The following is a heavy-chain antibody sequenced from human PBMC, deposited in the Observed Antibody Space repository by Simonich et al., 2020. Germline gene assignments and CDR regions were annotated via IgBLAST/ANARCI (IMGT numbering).Heavy chain of an antibody. CDR1: GYTFTSNY. V-gene: IGHV1-2*02. Sequence: QVQLVQFGAEVKTPGASVKVSCKACGYTFTSNYIHWVRQAPVQGIEWMGWLNPNRGGTNYAPKFQGRVTMTRDTSISTAYMELSRLRSDDTAVYYCARGPRRTGDDAFDIWGQGTMVTVSS. J-gene: IGHJ3*02. D-gene: IGHD7-27*01. CDR2: LNPNRGGT. CDR3: ARGPRRTGDDAFDI.